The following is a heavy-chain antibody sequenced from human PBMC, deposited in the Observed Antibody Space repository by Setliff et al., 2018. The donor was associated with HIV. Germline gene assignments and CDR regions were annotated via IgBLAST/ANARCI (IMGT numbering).Heavy chain of an antibody. CDR2: ISGSGGST. D-gene: IGHD3-22*01. CDR3: AKNRNRYYYDNSGYPDY. J-gene: IGHJ4*02. CDR1: GFTFSSYA. V-gene: IGHV3-23*01. Sequence: PGGSLRLSCAASGFTFSSYAMSWVRQAPGKGLEWVSAISGSGGSTYYADSVKGRFTISRDNSKNTLYLQMNSLRAEDTAVYYCAKNRNRYYYDNSGYPDYWGQGTLVTVSS.